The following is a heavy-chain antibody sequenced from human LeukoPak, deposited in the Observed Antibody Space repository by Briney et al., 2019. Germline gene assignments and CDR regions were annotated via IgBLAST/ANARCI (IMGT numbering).Heavy chain of an antibody. CDR2: INTDGSST. Sequence: PGGSLRLSCAASGFTFSNYWMHWVRQAPGKGLVWVSRINTDGSSTNYADSVKGRFTISRDNAKNSLYLQMNSLRAEDTAVYYCARVVATGGDFDYWGQGTLVTVSS. D-gene: IGHD2-15*01. CDR1: GFTFSNYW. V-gene: IGHV3-74*01. CDR3: ARVVATGGDFDY. J-gene: IGHJ4*02.